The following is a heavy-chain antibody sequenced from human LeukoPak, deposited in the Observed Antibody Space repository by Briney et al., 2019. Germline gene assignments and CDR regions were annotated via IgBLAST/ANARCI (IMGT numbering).Heavy chain of an antibody. D-gene: IGHD5-12*01. V-gene: IGHV1-69*13. J-gene: IGHJ4*02. CDR3: ARDSYSGRAHFDS. CDR2: IIPIFGTA. CDR1: GGTFSSYA. Sequence: SVKVSCKASGGTFSSYAISWVRQAPGQGLEWMGGIIPIFGTANYAQKFQGRVTITADESTSTAYTELSSLRSEDTAVYYCARDSYSGRAHFDSWGQGTLVTVSS.